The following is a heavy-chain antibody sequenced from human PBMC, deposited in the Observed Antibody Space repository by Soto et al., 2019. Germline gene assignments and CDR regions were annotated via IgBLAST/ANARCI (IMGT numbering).Heavy chain of an antibody. V-gene: IGHV1-18*01. J-gene: IGHJ6*02. CDR1: GYTFTSYG. CDR3: ARVHCSSTSCYYYYGMDV. CDR2: ISAYNGNT. D-gene: IGHD2-2*01. Sequence: ASVKVSCKASGYTFTSYGISWVRQAPGQGLEWMGWISAYNGNTNYAQKLQGRVTMTTDTSTSTAYMELRSLRSDDTAVYYCARVHCSSTSCYYYYGMDVWGQGTTVTVSS.